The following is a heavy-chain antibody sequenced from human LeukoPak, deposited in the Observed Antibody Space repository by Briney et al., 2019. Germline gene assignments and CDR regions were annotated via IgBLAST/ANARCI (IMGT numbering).Heavy chain of an antibody. CDR3: ARDFGTTGWHTFDY. CDR2: TYYRSKWYN. CDR1: GDSVSSKNGA. D-gene: IGHD6-19*01. J-gene: IGHJ4*02. Sequence: SQTLSLTCVVSGDSVSSKNGAWNWIRQSPSRGLEWLGRTYYRSKWYNDYAESMEGRMTISQDSSKNQYSLHLNSVTPDDTAVYYCARDFGTTGWHTFDYWGQGTLVTVSS. V-gene: IGHV6-1*01.